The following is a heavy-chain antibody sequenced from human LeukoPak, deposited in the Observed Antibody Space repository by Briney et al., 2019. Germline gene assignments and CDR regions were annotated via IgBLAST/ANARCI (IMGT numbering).Heavy chain of an antibody. CDR2: IYHSGST. V-gene: IGHV4-38-2*01. D-gene: IGHD5-18*01. CDR1: GYSISSGYY. J-gene: IGHJ4*02. Sequence: SETLSLTCAVSGYSISSGYYWGWIRQPPGKGLEWIGSIYHSGSTYYNPSLKSRVTISVDTSKNQFSLKLSSVTAAGTAVYYCARLGFRIQLSAIDYWGQGTLVTVSS. CDR3: ARLGFRIQLSAIDY.